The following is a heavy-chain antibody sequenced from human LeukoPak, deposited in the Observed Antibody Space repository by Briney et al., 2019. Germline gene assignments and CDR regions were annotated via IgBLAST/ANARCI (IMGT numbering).Heavy chain of an antibody. V-gene: IGHV3-23*01. CDR3: ANVGYCSGGSCYAEVYYYYGMDV. D-gene: IGHD2-15*01. CDR2: ISGSGGST. Sequence: GGSLRLSCAASGFTFSSYAMSWVRQAPGKGLEWVSAISGSGGSTYYADSVKGRLTISRDNSKNTLYLQMNSLRAEDTAVYYCANVGYCSGGSCYAEVYYYYGMDVWGQGTTVTVSS. CDR1: GFTFSSYA. J-gene: IGHJ6*02.